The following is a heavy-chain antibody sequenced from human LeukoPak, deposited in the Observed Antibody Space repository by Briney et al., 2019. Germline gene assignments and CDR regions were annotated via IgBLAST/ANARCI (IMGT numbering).Heavy chain of an antibody. CDR3: GTGGGGPYYFDY. Sequence: ASVKVSCKASGYTFSSYYMHWVRQAPGQGLEWMGIINPRGGSTSYAQRFQGRVTITRDTSTSTVYGELSSLRSEDPAVYSWGTGGGGPYYFDYWGQGTQVTVSS. J-gene: IGHJ4*02. CDR2: INPRGGST. CDR1: GYTFSSYY. D-gene: IGHD3-16*01. V-gene: IGHV1-46*01.